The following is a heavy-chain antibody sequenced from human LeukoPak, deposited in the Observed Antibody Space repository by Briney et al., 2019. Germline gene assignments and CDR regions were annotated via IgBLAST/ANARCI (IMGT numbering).Heavy chain of an antibody. D-gene: IGHD1-26*01. Sequence: GESLKISCKGSGYSFTSYWIGWVRQMPGKGLEWMGIIYPGDSDTRYSPSFQGQVTISADKSISTAYLQWSSLKASDTAMYYCASDHRLVGANDAFDIWGQGTMVTVSS. CDR1: GYSFTSYW. CDR3: ASDHRLVGANDAFDI. V-gene: IGHV5-51*01. J-gene: IGHJ3*02. CDR2: IYPGDSDT.